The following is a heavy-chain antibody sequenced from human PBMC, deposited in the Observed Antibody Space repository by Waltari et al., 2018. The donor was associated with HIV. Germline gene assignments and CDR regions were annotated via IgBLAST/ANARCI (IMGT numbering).Heavy chain of an antibody. D-gene: IGHD3-3*01. CDR1: GGSFSGYY. J-gene: IGHJ4*02. Sequence: QVQLQQWGAGLLKPSETLSLTCAVYGGSFSGYYWRWSRQPPGKGLEVRGEINHSGSTNCHPSLKSRVTISVDTSKNQFSLKLSSVTAADTAVYYCARGQDYDFWSGYYYDYWGQGTLVTVSS. CDR3: ARGQDYDFWSGYYYDY. CDR2: INHSGST. V-gene: IGHV4-34*01.